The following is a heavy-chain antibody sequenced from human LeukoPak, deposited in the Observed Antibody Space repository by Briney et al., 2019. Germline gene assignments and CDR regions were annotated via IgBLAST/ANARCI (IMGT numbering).Heavy chain of an antibody. CDR2: ISYDGSNK. CDR1: GFTFSSYG. Sequence: PGGSLRLSCAASGFTFSSYGMHWVRQAPGKGLEWVAVISYDGSNKYYADSVKGRFTISRDNSKNTLYLQMNSLRAEDTAVYYCAKEDVLLWFGELFGGMDVWGQGTTVTVSS. CDR3: AKEDVLLWFGELFGGMDV. J-gene: IGHJ6*02. D-gene: IGHD3-10*01. V-gene: IGHV3-30*18.